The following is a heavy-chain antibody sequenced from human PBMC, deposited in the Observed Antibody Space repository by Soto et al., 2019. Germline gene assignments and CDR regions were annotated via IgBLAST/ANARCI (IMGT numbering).Heavy chain of an antibody. CDR1: GFTFSSYG. V-gene: IGHV3-33*01. CDR3: ARGVAARDYYYGMDV. CDR2: IWYDGSNK. D-gene: IGHD6-13*01. Sequence: GGSLRLSCAASGFTFSSYGMHWVRQAPGKGLEWVAVIWYDGSNKYYADSVKGRFTISRDNSKNTLYLQMNSLRAEDTAVYYCARGVAARDYYYGMDVWGQGTTVTLSS. J-gene: IGHJ6*02.